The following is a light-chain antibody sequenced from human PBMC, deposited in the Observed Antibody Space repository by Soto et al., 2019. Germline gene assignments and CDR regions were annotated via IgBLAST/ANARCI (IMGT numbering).Light chain of an antibody. CDR3: QHYNNWPLT. J-gene: IGKJ4*01. CDR2: AAS. Sequence: DIQLTQSPSFLSASVGDRVTITCRASQGISSYLAWYLQKPGKAPKLLIYAASTLQSGVPSRFSGSGSGTEFTLTISSLQSEDFAVYYCQHYNNWPLTFGGGTKVDIK. CDR1: QGISSY. V-gene: IGKV1-9*01.